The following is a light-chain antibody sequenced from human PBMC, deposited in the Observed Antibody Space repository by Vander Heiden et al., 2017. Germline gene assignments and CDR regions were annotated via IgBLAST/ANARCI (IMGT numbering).Light chain of an antibody. CDR2: DAS. V-gene: IGKV1-33*01. J-gene: IGKJ1*01. CDR1: QDISNY. Sequence: IHITQSPSSLSASVGDRVTITCQASQDISNYLNWYQQKPGKAPKLLIYDASNLETGVPSRFSGSGSGTDFTFTISSLQPEDFATYYCQQDDNLPRTFGQGTQVEIK. CDR3: QQDDNLPRT.